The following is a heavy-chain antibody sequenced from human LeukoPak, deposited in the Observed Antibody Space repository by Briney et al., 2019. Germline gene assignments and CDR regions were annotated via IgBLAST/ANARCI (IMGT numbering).Heavy chain of an antibody. CDR2: ISWNSGSI. CDR3: AKELRSVLAYCGGDCYYDY. Sequence: GRSLRLSCAASGFTFDDYAMHWVRQAPGKGLEWVSGISWNSGSIGYADSVKGRFTISRDNAKNSLYLQMNSLRAEDTALYYCAKELRSVLAYCGGDCYYDYWGQGTLVTVSS. J-gene: IGHJ4*02. V-gene: IGHV3-9*01. D-gene: IGHD2-21*02. CDR1: GFTFDDYA.